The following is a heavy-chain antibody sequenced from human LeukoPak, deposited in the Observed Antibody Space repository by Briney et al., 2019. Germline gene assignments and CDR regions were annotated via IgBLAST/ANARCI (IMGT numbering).Heavy chain of an antibody. D-gene: IGHD3-10*02. CDR3: AELGITMIGGV. J-gene: IGHJ6*04. V-gene: IGHV3-74*01. Sequence: PGGSLRLSCAASGCTFSSYWMHWVRQAPEKGLVRVSRINSDGSSTSYADSVKGRFTISRDNAKNTLYLQMNSLRAEDTAVYYCAELGITMIGGVWGKGTTVTISS. CDR2: INSDGSST. CDR1: GCTFSSYW.